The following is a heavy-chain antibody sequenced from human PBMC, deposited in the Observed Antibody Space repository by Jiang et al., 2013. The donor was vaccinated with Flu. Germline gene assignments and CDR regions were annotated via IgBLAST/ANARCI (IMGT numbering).Heavy chain of an antibody. CDR1: GFTFSSYW. V-gene: IGHV3-7*03. J-gene: IGHJ4*02. D-gene: IGHD3-3*01. CDR3: ARDGERVWSGYTSY. CDR2: IKQDGSEK. Sequence: GGLVQPGGSLRLSCAASGFTFSSYWMSWVRQAPGKGLEWVANIKQDGSEKYYVDSVKGRFTISRDNAKNSLYLQMNSLRAEDTAVYYCARDGERVWSGYTSYWGQGTLVTVSS.